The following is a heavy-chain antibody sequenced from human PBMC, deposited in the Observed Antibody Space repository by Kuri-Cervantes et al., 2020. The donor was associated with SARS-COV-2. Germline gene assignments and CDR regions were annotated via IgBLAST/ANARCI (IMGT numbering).Heavy chain of an antibody. D-gene: IGHD4-17*01. V-gene: IGHV4-38-2*01. Sequence: SQTLSLTCAVSNFSISSTYYWGWVRQPPGKGLEWIGSIYHSGSTYYNPSPKSRVTISVDTSKNQFSLKLSSVTAADTAVYYCARHKDYGDYLGAFDIWGQGTMVTVSS. J-gene: IGHJ3*02. CDR1: NFSISSTYY. CDR2: IYHSGST. CDR3: ARHKDYGDYLGAFDI.